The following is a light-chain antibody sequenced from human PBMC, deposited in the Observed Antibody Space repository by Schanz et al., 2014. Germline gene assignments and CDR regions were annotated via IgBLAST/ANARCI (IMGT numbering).Light chain of an antibody. V-gene: IGLV2-8*01. CDR2: EVS. Sequence: QSALTQPPSASGSPGQSVTISCTGTSNDVAAFHYVSWHRQHPGKAPQLVIYEVSKRPSGVPDRFSGSKSGNTASLTVSGLQTEDEATYYCTSYAGTDGVVFGPGTKLTVL. J-gene: IGLJ2*01. CDR1: SNDVAAFHY. CDR3: TSYAGTDGVV.